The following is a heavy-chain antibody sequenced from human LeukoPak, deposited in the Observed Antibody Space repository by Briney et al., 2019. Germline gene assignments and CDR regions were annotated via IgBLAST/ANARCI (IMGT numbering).Heavy chain of an antibody. CDR1: GFTFSSYA. CDR2: ISGSGGST. Sequence: GGSLRLSCAASGFTFSSYAMSWVRQAPGQGLEWVSAISGSGGSTYYADSVKGRFTISRDNSKNTLYLQMNSLRAEDTAVYYCAKDRLRGGGSYYFDYWGQGTLVTVSS. V-gene: IGHV3-23*01. D-gene: IGHD1-26*01. J-gene: IGHJ4*02. CDR3: AKDRLRGGGSYYFDY.